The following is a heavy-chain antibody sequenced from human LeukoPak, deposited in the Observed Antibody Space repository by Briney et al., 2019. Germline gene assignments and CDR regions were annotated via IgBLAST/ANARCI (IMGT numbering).Heavy chain of an antibody. CDR2: IWYDGSNK. J-gene: IGHJ6*03. Sequence: GGSLRLSCAASGFTFSSYGMHWVRQAPGKGLEWVAVIWYDGSNKYYADSVKGRFTISRDNSKNTLYLQMNSLRAEDTAVYYCAKPWGGNYYYMDVWGKGTTVTASS. V-gene: IGHV3-33*06. CDR3: AKPWGGNYYYMDV. D-gene: IGHD7-27*01. CDR1: GFTFSSYG.